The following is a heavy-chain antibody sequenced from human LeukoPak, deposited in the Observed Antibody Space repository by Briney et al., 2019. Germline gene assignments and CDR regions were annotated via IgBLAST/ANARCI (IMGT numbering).Heavy chain of an antibody. Sequence: ASVKVSCKASGYTFTSYDINWVRQATGQGLEWMGWMNPNSGNTGYAQKFQGRVTMTRNTSISTAYMELSSLRSEDTAVYYCARGMYYDFWSGHLGYYYYGMDVWGQGTTVTVSS. J-gene: IGHJ6*02. V-gene: IGHV1-8*01. CDR2: MNPNSGNT. CDR3: ARGMYYDFWSGHLGYYYYGMDV. CDR1: GYTFTSYD. D-gene: IGHD3-3*01.